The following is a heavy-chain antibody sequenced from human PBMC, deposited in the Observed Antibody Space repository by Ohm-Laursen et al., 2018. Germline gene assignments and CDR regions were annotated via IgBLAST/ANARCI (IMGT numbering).Heavy chain of an antibody. J-gene: IGHJ4*02. CDR2: IYPGGSDT. D-gene: IGHD1-26*01. CDR1: GYSFTSYW. Sequence: ESLRISCKGSGYSFTSYWIDWVRQMPGKGLEWMGIIYPGGSDTRYSPSFQGQVTISADKSISTAYLQWSSLKASDTAMYYCARPSTSRIVGATGFDYWGQGTLVTVSS. CDR3: ARPSTSRIVGATGFDY. V-gene: IGHV5-51*01.